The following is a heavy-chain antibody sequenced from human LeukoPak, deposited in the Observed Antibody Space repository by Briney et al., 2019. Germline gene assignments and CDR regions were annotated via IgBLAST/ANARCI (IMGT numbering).Heavy chain of an antibody. CDR3: ARDSCSGNSCYRKSQFDS. Sequence: SETLSLTCVVSGGSISNYFWSWIRQPAGEGLEWIGRIYSSGSTSYSPSLRSRVTMSVDTSKNQFSLKLSYVTAADTAVYYCARDSCSGNSCYRKSQFDSWGQGTLVTVSS. CDR2: IYSSGST. CDR1: GGSISNYF. J-gene: IGHJ4*02. D-gene: IGHD2-15*01. V-gene: IGHV4-4*07.